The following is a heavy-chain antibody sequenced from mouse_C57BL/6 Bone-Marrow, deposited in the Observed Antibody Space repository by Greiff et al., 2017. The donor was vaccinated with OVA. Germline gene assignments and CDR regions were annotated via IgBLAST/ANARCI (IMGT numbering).Heavy chain of an antibody. CDR3: ARRNWVYYFDY. CDR2: IYPRSGNT. V-gene: IGHV1-81*01. J-gene: IGHJ2*01. D-gene: IGHD4-1*01. Sequence: VKLQESGAELARPGASVKLSCKASGYTFTSYGISWVKQRTGQGLEWIGEIYPRSGNTYYNEKFKGKATLTADKSSSTAYMELRSLTSEDSAVYFCARRNWVYYFDYWGQGTTLTVSS. CDR1: GYTFTSYG.